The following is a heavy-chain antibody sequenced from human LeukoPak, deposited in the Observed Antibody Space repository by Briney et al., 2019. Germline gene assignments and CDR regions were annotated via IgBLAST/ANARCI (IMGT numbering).Heavy chain of an antibody. CDR2: MSSDGTNK. V-gene: IGHV3-30*04. CDR3: ARDSDYYDSSGYSY. J-gene: IGHJ4*02. D-gene: IGHD3-22*01. Sequence: GGSLRLSCAASGFTFRSYAMHWVRQAPGKGLEWVAVMSSDGTNKYYADSVKGRFTISRDNSKNTLYLQMNSLRAEDTAVYYCARDSDYYDSSGYSYWGQGTLVTVSS. CDR1: GFTFRSYA.